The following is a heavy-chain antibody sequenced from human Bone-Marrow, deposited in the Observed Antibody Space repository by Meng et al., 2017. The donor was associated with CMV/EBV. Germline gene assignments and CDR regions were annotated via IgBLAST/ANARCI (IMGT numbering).Heavy chain of an antibody. V-gene: IGHV3-48*04. J-gene: IGHJ3*01. CDR1: GFTFDDYT. CDR3: ARGGLYINGPPDAYDL. D-gene: IGHD2-8*01. Sequence: GESLKISCAASGFTFDDYTMHWVRQAPGKGLEWVSYINVYGSSMYYTDSVKGRFTISRDNAKSSLCLQMSSLRVEDTAVYYCARGGLYINGPPDAYDLWGQGTMVTVSS. CDR2: INVYGSSM.